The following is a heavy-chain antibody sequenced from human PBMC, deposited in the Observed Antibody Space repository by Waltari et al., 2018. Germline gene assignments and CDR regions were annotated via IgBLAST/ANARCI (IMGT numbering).Heavy chain of an antibody. Sequence: EVQLVESGGGLVKPGGSLRLSCAASGFTFSSYSMNWVRQAPGKGLEWVSSISSSRYIYYADPVKGRCTIARDNAKNSLYLQMNSLRAEDTAVYYCAIDIVESYYNDYWGQGTLVTVSS. J-gene: IGHJ4*02. CDR2: ISSSRYI. CDR3: AIDIVESYYNDY. V-gene: IGHV3-21*01. CDR1: GFTFSSYS. D-gene: IGHD2-15*01.